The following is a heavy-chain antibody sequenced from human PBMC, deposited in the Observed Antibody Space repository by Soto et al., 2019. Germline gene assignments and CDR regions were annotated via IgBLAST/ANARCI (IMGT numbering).Heavy chain of an antibody. Sequence: EVQLLESGGGLVQPGGSLRLSCAASGFTFSSYAMSWVRQAPGKGLEWVSAISGSGGSTYYADSVKGRFTISRDNSKNTLYLQMNSLRAEDTAVYYCAKELMITFGGVIVTCDYWGQGTLVTVSS. CDR3: AKELMITFGGVIVTCDY. D-gene: IGHD3-16*02. CDR2: ISGSGGST. V-gene: IGHV3-23*01. J-gene: IGHJ4*02. CDR1: GFTFSSYA.